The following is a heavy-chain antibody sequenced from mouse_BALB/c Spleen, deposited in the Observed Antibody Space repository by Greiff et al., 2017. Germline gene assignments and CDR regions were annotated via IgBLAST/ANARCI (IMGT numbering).Heavy chain of an antibody. CDR2: ISSGGSYT. D-gene: IGHD1-1*01. Sequence: EVKLVESGGGLVKPGGSLKLSCAASGFTFSSYAMSWVRQSPEKRLEWVAEISSGGSYTYYPDTVTGRFTISRDNAKNTLYLEMSSLRSEDTAMYYCARDRGSSSSYAMDYWGQGTSVTVSS. CDR1: GFTFSSYA. V-gene: IGHV5-9-4*01. CDR3: ARDRGSSSSYAMDY. J-gene: IGHJ4*01.